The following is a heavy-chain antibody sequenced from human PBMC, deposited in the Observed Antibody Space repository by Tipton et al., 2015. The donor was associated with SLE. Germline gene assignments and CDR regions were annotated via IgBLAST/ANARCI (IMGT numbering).Heavy chain of an antibody. CDR1: GSSISSYH. J-gene: IGHJ5*02. D-gene: IGHD2-8*01. V-gene: IGHV4-38-2*02. CDR3: VRDGFCRNGVCYRNWFDP. CDR2: IFHSGDA. Sequence: TLSLTCSVSGSSISSYHWGWIRQPPGKGLEWMGSIFHSGDAYYNPSVKSRVTISIETSRNQFSLKLTSVTAADTAVYYCVRDGFCRNGVCYRNWFDPWGPGSLVTVSS.